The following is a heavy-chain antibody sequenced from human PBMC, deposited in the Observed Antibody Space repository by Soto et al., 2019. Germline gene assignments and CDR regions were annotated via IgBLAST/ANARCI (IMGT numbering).Heavy chain of an antibody. Sequence: GGSLRLSCAASGFTFSSYAMSWVRQSPGKGLEWVSTVSGSGGNTYYADSVKGRFTISRDNSENTLYLEMISLRAEDMAIYYCAKGPHSSGWHYFDYWGQGTLVTVSS. CDR2: VSGSGGNT. V-gene: IGHV3-23*01. CDR1: GFTFSSYA. J-gene: IGHJ4*02. D-gene: IGHD6-19*01. CDR3: AKGPHSSGWHYFDY.